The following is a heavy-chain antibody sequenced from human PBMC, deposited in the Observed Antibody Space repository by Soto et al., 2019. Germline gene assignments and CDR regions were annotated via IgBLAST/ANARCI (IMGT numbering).Heavy chain of an antibody. Sequence: QVQLVQSGAEVKKPGASVKVSCKASGYTFTTYALHWVRQAPGQRPEWMGWINPASGHTKYSKKFQDRVTITRHTSARTGYMELSSLRSEDTDVYYCGRSVVGATGEILYNAMDVWGQGTTVTVSS. V-gene: IGHV1-3*01. D-gene: IGHD1-26*01. CDR1: GYTFTTYA. CDR2: INPASGHT. CDR3: GRSVVGATGEILYNAMDV. J-gene: IGHJ6*02.